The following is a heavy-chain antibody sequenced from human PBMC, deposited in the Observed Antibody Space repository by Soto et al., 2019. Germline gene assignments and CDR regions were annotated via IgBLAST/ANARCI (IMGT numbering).Heavy chain of an antibody. Sequence: ASVKVSCKASGYTFTSYAMHWVRQAPGQGLEWMGWINAGNGNTKYSEMFQGRVTITRDTSASTAYMELSSLRSEDSAVYYCLLGYCSGGYCYRNYQYGMDVWGQGTTVTVSS. V-gene: IGHV1-3*01. D-gene: IGHD2-15*01. CDR3: LLGYCSGGYCYRNYQYGMDV. CDR2: INAGNGNT. J-gene: IGHJ6*02. CDR1: GYTFTSYA.